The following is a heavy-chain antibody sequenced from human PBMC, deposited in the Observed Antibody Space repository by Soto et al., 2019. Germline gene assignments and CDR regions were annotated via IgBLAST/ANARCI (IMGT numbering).Heavy chain of an antibody. CDR3: ARIGGARRRGYSGYDYAQYFDY. Sequence: QVQLQQWGAGLLKPSETLSLTCAVYGGSFSGYYWSWIRQPPGKGLEWIGEINHSGSTNYNPSLKRRVTISVDASKSQVSLKLSSGTAAETAVYYCARIGGARRRGYSGYDYAQYFDYWGQGTLVTVSS. J-gene: IGHJ4*02. V-gene: IGHV4-34*01. CDR2: INHSGST. CDR1: GGSFSGYY. D-gene: IGHD5-12*01.